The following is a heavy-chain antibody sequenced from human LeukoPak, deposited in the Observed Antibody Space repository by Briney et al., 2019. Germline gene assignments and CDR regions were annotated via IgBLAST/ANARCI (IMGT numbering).Heavy chain of an antibody. J-gene: IGHJ4*02. CDR3: ATGGLGPIAAFDY. D-gene: IGHD6-25*01. CDR2: FDPEDGET. Sequence: ASVKVSCKISGYTLTELSMHWVRQAPGKGLEWMGGFDPEDGETIYAQKFQGRVTMTEDTSTDTAYMELSSLRSEDTAVYYCATGGLGPIAAFDYWGQGTLVTVSA. V-gene: IGHV1-24*01. CDR1: GYTLTELS.